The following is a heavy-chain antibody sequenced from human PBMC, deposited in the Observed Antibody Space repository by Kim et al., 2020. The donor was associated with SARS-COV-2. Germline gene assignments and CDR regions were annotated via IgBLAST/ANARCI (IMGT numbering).Heavy chain of an antibody. Sequence: GESLKISCKGSGYSFTSYWIGWVRQMPGKGLEWMGIIYPGDSDTRYSPSFQGQVTISADKSISTAYLQWSSLKASDTDMYYCATLAADAPPGIDYWGQGTLVTVSS. CDR3: ATLAADAPPGIDY. D-gene: IGHD1-1*01. CDR1: GYSFTSYW. CDR2: IYPGDSDT. J-gene: IGHJ4*02. V-gene: IGHV5-51*01.